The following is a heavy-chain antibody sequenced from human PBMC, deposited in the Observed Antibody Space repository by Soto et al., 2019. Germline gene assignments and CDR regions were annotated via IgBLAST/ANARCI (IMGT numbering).Heavy chain of an antibody. Sequence: QPGGSLRLSCAASGFSSDDYAMHWVRQAPGKGLEWVSGISWNSGTIGYADSVKGRFTISRDNAKNSLYLQMNSLRAEDTALYYFANVMGGPAIVMGVWGQGPTIPV. D-gene: IGHD2-2*01. CDR1: GFSSDDYA. CDR3: ANVMGGPAIVMGV. V-gene: IGHV3-9*02. CDR2: ISWNSGTI. J-gene: IGHJ6*02.